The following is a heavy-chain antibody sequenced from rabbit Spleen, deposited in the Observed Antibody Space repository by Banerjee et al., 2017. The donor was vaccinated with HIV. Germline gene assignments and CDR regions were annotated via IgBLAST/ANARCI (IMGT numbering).Heavy chain of an antibody. CDR1: GFSFSSIYW. CDR2: IDTGDGDT. J-gene: IGHJ2*01. Sequence: QSLEESGGDLVKPGASLTLTCTASGFSFSSIYWICWVRQAPGKGLEWIACIDTGDGDTYYANWAKGRFTISKTSSTTVTLQMTSLTAADTATYFCARNYVIAFDPWGPGTLVTVS. D-gene: IGHD1-1*01. CDR3: ARNYVIAFDP. V-gene: IGHV1S40*01.